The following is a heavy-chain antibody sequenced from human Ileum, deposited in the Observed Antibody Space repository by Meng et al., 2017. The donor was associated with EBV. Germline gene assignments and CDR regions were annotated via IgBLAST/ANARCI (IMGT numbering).Heavy chain of an antibody. Sequence: QQPVQEPRPGVVTHITSLALSCSASRASMNRGGFHSHCLRQYPAKGLECIGYIYHTGGTYSTPSLRRRVSMSVDTSKNKFSLKLASVPPVDTAVYYCARARGGYTSGGCFDSWGQGTLVTVSS. CDR3: ARARGGYTSGGCFDS. D-gene: IGHD2-15*01. CDR2: IYHTGGT. CDR1: RASMNRGGFH. J-gene: IGHJ4*02. V-gene: IGHV4-30-2*06.